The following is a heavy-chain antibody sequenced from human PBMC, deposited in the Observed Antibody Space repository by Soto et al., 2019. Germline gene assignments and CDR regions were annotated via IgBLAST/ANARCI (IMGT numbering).Heavy chain of an antibody. D-gene: IGHD2-15*01. CDR1: GFTLSAYG. J-gene: IGHJ4*02. Sequence: GGSLRLSCEVSGFTLSAYGMHWVRQAPGKGLEWVAAISHDGTNKNYANSVKGRFTISSDNSKNTLYLQMGSLRAEDMAVYYCAREYCSGGNCQLFFDYWGQGTLVTVSS. CDR3: AREYCSGGNCQLFFDY. CDR2: ISHDGTNK. V-gene: IGHV3-30*03.